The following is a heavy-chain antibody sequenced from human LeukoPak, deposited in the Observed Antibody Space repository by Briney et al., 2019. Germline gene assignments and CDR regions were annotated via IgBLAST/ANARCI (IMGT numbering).Heavy chain of an antibody. J-gene: IGHJ4*02. CDR3: ARSVRGVINYYYFDY. V-gene: IGHV4-39*01. D-gene: IGHD3-10*01. Sequence: SETLSLTCTVSGGSISSSSYYWGWLRQPPGKGLEWIGSIYYSGSTYYNPSLKSRVTISVDTSKNQFSLKLSSVTAADTAVYYCARSVRGVINYYYFDYRGQGTLVTVSS. CDR2: IYYSGST. CDR1: GGSISSSSYY.